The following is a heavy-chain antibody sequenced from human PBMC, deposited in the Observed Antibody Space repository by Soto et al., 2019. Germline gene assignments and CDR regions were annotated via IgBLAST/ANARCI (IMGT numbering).Heavy chain of an antibody. V-gene: IGHV5-10-1*01. CDR2: IDPSDSQT. CDR1: GYSFAGYW. J-gene: IGHJ4*01. Sequence: GESLKISCKGSGYSFAGYWITWVRQKPGKGLEWMGRIDPSDSQTYYSPSFRGHVTISVTKSITTVFLQWSSLRASDTAMYYCARQIYDSDTGPNFQYYFDSWRHGPPLTVSS. D-gene: IGHD3-22*01. CDR3: ARQIYDSDTGPNFQYYFDS.